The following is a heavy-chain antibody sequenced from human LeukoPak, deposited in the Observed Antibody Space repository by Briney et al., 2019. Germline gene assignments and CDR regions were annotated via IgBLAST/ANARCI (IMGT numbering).Heavy chain of an antibody. V-gene: IGHV3-66*01. D-gene: IGHD6-19*01. J-gene: IGHJ4*02. CDR3: ARGIAVAGNLGTFDY. CDR1: GFTFSDYY. CDR2: IYSGGNT. Sequence: GGSLRLSCAASGFTFSDYYMSWIRQAPGKGLEWVSLIYSGGNTYYADSVKGRFTISRDNSKNTLYLQMNSLRVEDTAVYYCARGIAVAGNLGTFDYWGQGTLVTVSS.